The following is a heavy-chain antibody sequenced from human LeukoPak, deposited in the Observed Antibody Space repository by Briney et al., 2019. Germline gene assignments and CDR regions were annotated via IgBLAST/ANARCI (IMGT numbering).Heavy chain of an antibody. CDR2: ISAYNGNT. Sequence: ASVKVSCKASGYTFTSYGISWVRQAPGQGLEWMGWISAYNGNTNYAQKFQGRVTMTTDTSTSTAYMELRSLRSGDTAVYYCARGAVNRYNWNDDNFYYYYMDVWGKGTTVTISS. CDR1: GYTFTSYG. D-gene: IGHD1-1*01. CDR3: ARGAVNRYNWNDDNFYYYYMDV. J-gene: IGHJ6*03. V-gene: IGHV1-18*01.